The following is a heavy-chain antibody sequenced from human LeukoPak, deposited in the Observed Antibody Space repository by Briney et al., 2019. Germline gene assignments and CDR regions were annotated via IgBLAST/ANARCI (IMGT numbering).Heavy chain of an antibody. CDR3: AKASITIFGVVLSYDY. CDR1: GFTFSSYS. CDR2: ISGSGGST. J-gene: IGHJ4*02. D-gene: IGHD3-3*01. V-gene: IGHV3-23*01. Sequence: PGGSLRLSCAASGFTFSSYSMNWVRQAPGKGLEWVSAISGSGGSTYYADSVKGRFTISRDNSKNTLYLQMNSLRAEDTAVYYCAKASITIFGVVLSYDYWGQGTLVTVSS.